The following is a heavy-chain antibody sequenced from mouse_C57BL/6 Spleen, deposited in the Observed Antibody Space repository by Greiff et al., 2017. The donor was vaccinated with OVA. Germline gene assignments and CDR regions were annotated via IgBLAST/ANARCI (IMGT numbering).Heavy chain of an antibody. Sequence: QVQLQQPGAELVKPGASVKMSCKASGYTFTSYWITWVKQRPGQGLEWIGDIYPGSGSTNYNEKFKSKATLTVDTSSSTAYMQLSSLPSEDSAVYYCARSPYDYDGYYAMDYWGQGTSVTVSS. CDR1: GYTFTSYW. CDR3: ARSPYDYDGYYAMDY. J-gene: IGHJ4*01. V-gene: IGHV1-55*01. CDR2: IYPGSGST. D-gene: IGHD2-4*01.